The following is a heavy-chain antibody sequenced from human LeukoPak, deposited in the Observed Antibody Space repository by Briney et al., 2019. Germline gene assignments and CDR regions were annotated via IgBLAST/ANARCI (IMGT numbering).Heavy chain of an antibody. CDR2: ISYDGSNK. V-gene: IGHV3-30-3*01. J-gene: IGHJ4*02. CDR3: AAIAADGLDY. Sequence: GGSLRLSCAASGFPFSSYAMHWVRQAPGKGLEWVAVISYDGSNKYYADSVKGRFTISRDNSKNTLYLQMNSLRAEDTAVYYCAAIAADGLDYWGQGTLVTVSS. CDR1: GFPFSSYA. D-gene: IGHD6-13*01.